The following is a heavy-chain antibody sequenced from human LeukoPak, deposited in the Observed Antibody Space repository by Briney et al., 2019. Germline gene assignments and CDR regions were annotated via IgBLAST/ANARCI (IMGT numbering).Heavy chain of an antibody. CDR1: GYTFTSYD. D-gene: IGHD3-22*01. Sequence: ASVKVSCKASGYTFTSYDINWVRQATGQGLEWMGWMNPNSGNTGYAQKFQGRVTMTRNTSISTAYMELSSLRSEDTAVYYCASGIYYYDSSGPHYYYYGMDVWGQGTTVTVSS. V-gene: IGHV1-8*01. J-gene: IGHJ6*02. CDR3: ASGIYYYDSSGPHYYYYGMDV. CDR2: MNPNSGNT.